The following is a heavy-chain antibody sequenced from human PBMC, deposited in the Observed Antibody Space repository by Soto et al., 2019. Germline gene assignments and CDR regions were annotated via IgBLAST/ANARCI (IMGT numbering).Heavy chain of an antibody. J-gene: IGHJ3*02. CDR1: GFTFSSYG. CDR2: ISYDGSNK. V-gene: IGHV3-30*03. D-gene: IGHD5-18*01. Sequence: LRLSCAASGFTFSSYGMHWVRQAPGKGLEWVAVISYDGSNKYYADSVKGRFTISRDNSKNTLYLQMNSLRAEDTAVYYCASQYSSDAFDIWGQGTMVTVSS. CDR3: ASQYSSDAFDI.